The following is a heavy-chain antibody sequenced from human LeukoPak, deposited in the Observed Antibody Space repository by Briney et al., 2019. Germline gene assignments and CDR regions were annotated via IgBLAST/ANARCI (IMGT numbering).Heavy chain of an antibody. CDR2: IYYSGST. V-gene: IGHV4-59*01. Sequence: SETLSLTCTVSGGSISSYYWSWIRQPPGKGLEWIGYIYYSGSTNYNPSLKSRVTISVDTSKNQFSLKLSSVTAADTAVYYCAGQWELLGNYFDYWGQGTLVTVSS. J-gene: IGHJ4*02. D-gene: IGHD1-26*01. CDR3: AGQWELLGNYFDY. CDR1: GGSISSYY.